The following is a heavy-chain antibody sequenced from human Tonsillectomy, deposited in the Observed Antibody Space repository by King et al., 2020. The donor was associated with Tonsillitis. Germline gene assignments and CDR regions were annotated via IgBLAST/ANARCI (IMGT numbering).Heavy chain of an antibody. CDR2: MYYSGST. CDR3: VRLGGGNDWGYYFDY. Sequence: QLQESGPGLVKPSETLSLSCTVSGGSISSSNYYWGWIRQPPGKGLEWIGSMYYSGSTYYNPSLKSRVTISADTSKNDFSLKLSSVTAADTAVYYCVRLGGGNDWGYYFDYWGQGTLVTVSS. V-gene: IGHV4-39*07. J-gene: IGHJ4*02. D-gene: IGHD3-16*01. CDR1: GGSISSSNYY.